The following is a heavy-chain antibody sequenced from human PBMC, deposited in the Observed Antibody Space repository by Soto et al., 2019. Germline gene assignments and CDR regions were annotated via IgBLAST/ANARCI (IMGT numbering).Heavy chain of an antibody. Sequence: GGSLRLSCAASGFTFSSYAMHWVRQAPGKGLEWVAVISYDGSNKYYADSVKGRFTISRDNSKNTLYLQMNSLRAEDTAVYYCARARPFAALTLYGMDVWGQGTTVTVSS. D-gene: IGHD6-25*01. J-gene: IGHJ6*02. CDR1: GFTFSSYA. CDR3: ARARPFAALTLYGMDV. CDR2: ISYDGSNK. V-gene: IGHV3-30-3*01.